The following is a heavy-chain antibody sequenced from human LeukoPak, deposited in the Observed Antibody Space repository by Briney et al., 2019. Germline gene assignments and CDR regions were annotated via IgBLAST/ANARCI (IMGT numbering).Heavy chain of an antibody. CDR3: ARFEYDGGFDY. J-gene: IGHJ4*02. Sequence: GGSLRLSCAASGFTFSSYSMNWVRQAPGKGLEWVSYISSSSSTIYYAASVKGRFTISRDNAKNSLYLQMNSRRGEGTAVYYCARFEYDGGFDYWGQGTLVTVSS. D-gene: IGHD4-23*01. CDR2: ISSSSSTI. V-gene: IGHV3-48*04. CDR1: GFTFSSYS.